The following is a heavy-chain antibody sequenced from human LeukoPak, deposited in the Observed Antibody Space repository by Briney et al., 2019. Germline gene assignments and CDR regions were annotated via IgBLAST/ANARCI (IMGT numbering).Heavy chain of an antibody. CDR3: AKLYGSGSYYSY. J-gene: IGHJ4*02. Sequence: GGTLRLSCAASGFNFSNYGMSWVRQAPGKGLEWVAYIQYDGSNEQYADSVKGRFTISRDNSKNTLYLQMNSLRAEDTAVYYCAKLYGSGSYYSYWGQGTLVTVSS. CDR1: GFNFSNYG. D-gene: IGHD3-10*01. CDR2: IQYDGSNE. V-gene: IGHV3-30*02.